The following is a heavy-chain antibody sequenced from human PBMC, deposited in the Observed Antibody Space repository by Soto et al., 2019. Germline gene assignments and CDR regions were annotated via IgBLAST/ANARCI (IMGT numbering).Heavy chain of an antibody. CDR3: ARDRCISTSCYSDYYYYGMDV. V-gene: IGHV3-30-3*01. CDR1: GFTFSSYA. Sequence: QVQLVESGGGVVQPGRSLRLSCAASGFTFSSYAMHWVRQAPGKGLEWVAVISYDGSNKYYADSVKGRFTISRDNSKNTLYLQMNSLRAEDTAVYYCARDRCISTSCYSDYYYYGMDVW. D-gene: IGHD2-2*01. CDR2: ISYDGSNK. J-gene: IGHJ6*01.